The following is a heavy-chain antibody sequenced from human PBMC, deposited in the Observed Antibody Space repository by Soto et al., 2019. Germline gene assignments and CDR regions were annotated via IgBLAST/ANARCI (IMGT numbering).Heavy chain of an antibody. J-gene: IGHJ6*02. CDR2: TYYRSKWYN. CDR1: GDNVSSNSAA. CDR3: ARALDIVLVPAAILYYGMDV. Sequence: SQTLSLTCAISGDNVSSNSAAWNWIRQSPSRGLEWLGRTYYRSKWYNDYAVSVKSRITINPDTSKNQFSLQLNSVTPEDTAVYYCARALDIVLVPAAILYYGMDVWGQGTTVTVSS. V-gene: IGHV6-1*01. D-gene: IGHD2-2*03.